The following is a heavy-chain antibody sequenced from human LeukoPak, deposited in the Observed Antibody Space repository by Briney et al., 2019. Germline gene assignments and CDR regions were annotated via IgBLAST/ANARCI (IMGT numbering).Heavy chain of an antibody. J-gene: IGHJ4*02. CDR1: GGSFSGYY. D-gene: IGHD5-18*01. V-gene: IGHV4-30-2*01. CDR3: ARTVDTATIDY. Sequence: SETLSLTCAVYGGSFSGYYWSWIRQPPGKGLEWIGYIYHSGSTYYNPSLKSRVTISVDRSKNQFSLKLSSVTAADTAVYYCARTVDTATIDYWGQGTLVTVSS. CDR2: IYHSGST.